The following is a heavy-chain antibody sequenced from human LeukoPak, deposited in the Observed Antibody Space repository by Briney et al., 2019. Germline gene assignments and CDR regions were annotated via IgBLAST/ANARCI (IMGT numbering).Heavy chain of an antibody. CDR1: GGSISSGDYY. J-gene: IGHJ4*02. CDR3: ARDIAAADTFDF. V-gene: IGHV4-30-4*01. CDR2: IYYSGST. D-gene: IGHD6-13*01. Sequence: SQTLSLTCTVSGGSISSGDYYWSWIRQPPGKGLEWIGYIYYSGSTYYNPSLKSRVTISVDTSKNQFSLKLSSVTAADTAVYYCARDIAAADTFDFWGQGTLVTVSS.